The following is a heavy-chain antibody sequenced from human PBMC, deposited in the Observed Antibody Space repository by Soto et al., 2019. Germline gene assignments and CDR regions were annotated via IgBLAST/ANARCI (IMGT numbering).Heavy chain of an antibody. CDR2: IYYSGDT. D-gene: IGHD3-16*01. Sequence: SETLSLTCTVSGGSTSSDNYWSWIRQPPGKGLEWIGHIYYSGDTDYNPSLKSRLAISIDTSKNQFSLKLSSVTAADTAVYFCAREGGESSDGLYYFDSWGQGSLVTVSS. J-gene: IGHJ4*02. CDR3: AREGGESSDGLYYFDS. CDR1: GGSTSSDNY. V-gene: IGHV4-30-4*01.